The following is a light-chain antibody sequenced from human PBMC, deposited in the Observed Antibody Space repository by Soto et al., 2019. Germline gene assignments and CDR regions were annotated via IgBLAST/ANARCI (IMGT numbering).Light chain of an antibody. J-gene: IGKJ4*01. CDR3: QQRSNWPQT. V-gene: IGKV3-11*01. CDR2: EGS. Sequence: DIVLTQSPATLSVSPGQTATPSWRATQSVSSYLAWYQQKAGQAPRLIIYEGSNRATGIQNRFSGSGSGTDFTLTISSLEPEDFAVYYCQQRSNWPQTFGGGTKVDLK. CDR1: QSVSSY.